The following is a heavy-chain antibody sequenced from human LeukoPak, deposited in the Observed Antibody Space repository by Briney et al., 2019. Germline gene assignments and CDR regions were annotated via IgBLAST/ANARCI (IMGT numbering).Heavy chain of an antibody. V-gene: IGHV4-61*01. CDR3: ARTHSYGYFFNVPTYYFVY. Sequence: PSETLSLTCTVSGGSVSSGSYYWGWIRQPPGKGLEWIGDIYYSGSTNYNPSLKSRVTISVDTSKNQFSLKLSSVTAADTAVYYCARTHSYGYFFNVPTYYFVYWGQGTLVTVSS. D-gene: IGHD5-18*01. J-gene: IGHJ4*02. CDR1: GGSVSSGSYY. CDR2: IYYSGST.